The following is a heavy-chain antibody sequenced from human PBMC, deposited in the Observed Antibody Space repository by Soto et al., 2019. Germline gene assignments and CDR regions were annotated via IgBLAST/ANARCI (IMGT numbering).Heavy chain of an antibody. CDR3: ARVLAVAGTGYYYYGMDV. Sequence: ASVKVSCKASGYTFTSYYMHWVRQAPGQGLEWMGIINPSGGSTSYAQKFQGRVTMTRDTSTSTVYMELSSLRSEDTAVYYCARVLAVAGTGYYYYGMDVWGQGTTVTVSS. J-gene: IGHJ6*02. CDR2: INPSGGST. V-gene: IGHV1-46*01. D-gene: IGHD6-19*01. CDR1: GYTFTSYY.